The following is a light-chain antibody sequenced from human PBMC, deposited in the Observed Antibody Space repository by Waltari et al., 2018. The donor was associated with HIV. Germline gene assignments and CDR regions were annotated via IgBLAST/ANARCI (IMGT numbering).Light chain of an antibody. V-gene: IGLV3-10*01. J-gene: IGLJ1*01. CDR3: YSADSSDSHRGV. CDR2: EDT. Sequence: SFELTQPPSVSVSPGQTATIACSGNPLTRGSPYWYRPNSRQAPEFVLFEDTKLPSVIPERLRVARSATTATLTITGAQVEDEGDYYCYSADSSDSHRGVFGTGTAVYVL. CDR1: PLTRGS.